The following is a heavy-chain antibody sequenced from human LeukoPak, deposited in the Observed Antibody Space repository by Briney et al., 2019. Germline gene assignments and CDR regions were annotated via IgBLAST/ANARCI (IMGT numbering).Heavy chain of an antibody. CDR3: ARIRYCGGISCYYIDY. D-gene: IGHD2-2*01. Sequence: GASVKVSCKASGYTFTSYEINWVRQATGQGLEWMGWMNPDSGNTGYAQKFQGRVTMTRNTSISTAYMELSRLRSDDTAFYYCARIRYCGGISCYYIDYWGQGTLVTVSA. V-gene: IGHV1-8*01. J-gene: IGHJ4*02. CDR2: MNPDSGNT. CDR1: GYTFTSYE.